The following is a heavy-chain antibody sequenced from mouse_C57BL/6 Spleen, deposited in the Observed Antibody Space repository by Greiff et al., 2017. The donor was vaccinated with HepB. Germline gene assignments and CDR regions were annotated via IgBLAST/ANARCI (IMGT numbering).Heavy chain of an antibody. V-gene: IGHV1-63*01. CDR2: IYPGGGYT. J-gene: IGHJ2*01. CDR1: GYTFTNYW. D-gene: IGHD1-1*01. Sequence: LVESGAELVRPGTSVKMSCKASGYTFTNYWIGWAKQRPGHGLEWIGDIYPGGGYTNYNEKFKGKATLTADKSSSTAYMQFSSLTSEDSAIYYCARLRPKVVFDYWGQGTTLTVSS. CDR3: ARLRPKVVFDY.